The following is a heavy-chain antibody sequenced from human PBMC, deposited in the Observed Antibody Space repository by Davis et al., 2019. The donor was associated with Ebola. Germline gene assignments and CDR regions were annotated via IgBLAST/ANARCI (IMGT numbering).Heavy chain of an antibody. Sequence: SLRLSCAASGFTFSSYWMHWVRHAPGKGLERVAVISYDGSNKYYADSVKGRFTISRDNSKNTLYLQMTSLRAEDTAVYYCAKAWDFDWLLLWYWGQGTLVTVSS. J-gene: IGHJ4*02. CDR3: AKAWDFDWLLLWY. D-gene: IGHD3-9*01. V-gene: IGHV3-30*18. CDR1: GFTFSSYW. CDR2: ISYDGSNK.